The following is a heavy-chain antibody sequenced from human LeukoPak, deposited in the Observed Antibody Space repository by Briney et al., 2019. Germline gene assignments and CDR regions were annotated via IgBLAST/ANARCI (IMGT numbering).Heavy chain of an antibody. CDR3: AKGAEYSSYYFDY. CDR2: ISDSGGGT. Sequence: GGSLRLSCEASGFTFSDYWMHWVRQAPGKGLEWVSLISDSGGGTYYADSVKGRFTISRDNSKNTLYLQMNSLRVEDTALYYCAKGAEYSSYYFDYWGQGTLVTVSS. V-gene: IGHV3-23*01. CDR1: GFTFSDYW. J-gene: IGHJ4*02. D-gene: IGHD5-18*01.